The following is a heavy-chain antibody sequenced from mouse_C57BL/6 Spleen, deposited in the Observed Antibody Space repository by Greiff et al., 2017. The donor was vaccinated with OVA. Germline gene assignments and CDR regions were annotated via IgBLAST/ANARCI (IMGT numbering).Heavy chain of an antibody. Sequence: VQLQQSGPELVKPGASVKISCKASGYSFTGYYMNWVKQSPEKSLEWIGEINPSTGGTTYNQKFKAKATLTVDKSSSTAYMQLKSLTSEDSAVYYCAKEGDTPGAMDYWGQGTSVTVSS. CDR3: AKEGDTPGAMDY. CDR2: INPSTGGT. V-gene: IGHV1-42*01. D-gene: IGHD3-3*01. CDR1: GYSFTGYY. J-gene: IGHJ4*01.